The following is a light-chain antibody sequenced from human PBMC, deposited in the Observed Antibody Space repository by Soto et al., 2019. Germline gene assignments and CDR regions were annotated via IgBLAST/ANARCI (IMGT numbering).Light chain of an antibody. CDR3: CSYAGSYTDV. CDR2: EGS. CDR1: SSNVGSYNL. J-gene: IGLJ1*01. V-gene: IGLV2-23*01. Sequence: QSALTQSASVSGSPGQSIIISCTGTSSNVGSYNLVSWYQQHPGKGPKLMIYEGSKRPSGVSDRFSASKSGNTASLTISGLQAEDEADYYCCSYAGSYTDVFGTGTKLTVL.